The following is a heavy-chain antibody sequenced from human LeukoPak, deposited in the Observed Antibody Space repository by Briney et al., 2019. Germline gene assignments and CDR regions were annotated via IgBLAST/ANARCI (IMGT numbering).Heavy chain of an antibody. V-gene: IGHV3-21*01. Sequence: GGSLRHSCAASGFTFSSYSMNWVRQAPGKGLEWVSSISSSSSYIYYADLVKGRFTISRDNAENSLYLQMNSLRAEDTAVYYCARDRQQWLAQGFDPWGQGTLVTVSS. D-gene: IGHD6-19*01. CDR2: ISSSSSYI. J-gene: IGHJ5*02. CDR1: GFTFSSYS. CDR3: ARDRQQWLAQGFDP.